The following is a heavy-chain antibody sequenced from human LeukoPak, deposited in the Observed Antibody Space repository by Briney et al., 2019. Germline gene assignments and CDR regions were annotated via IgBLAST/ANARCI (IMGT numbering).Heavy chain of an antibody. V-gene: IGHV4-39*07. J-gene: IGHJ5*02. CDR2: IYHSGST. D-gene: IGHD1-7*01. CDR3: ARVDRGVRITGTTGLDP. Sequence: SETLSLTCTVSGGSISSSSYYWGWIRQPPGKGLEWIGSIYHSGSTYYNPSLKSRVTISVDTSKNQFSLKLSSVTAADTAVYYCARVDRGVRITGTTGLDPWGQGTLVTVSS. CDR1: GGSISSSSYY.